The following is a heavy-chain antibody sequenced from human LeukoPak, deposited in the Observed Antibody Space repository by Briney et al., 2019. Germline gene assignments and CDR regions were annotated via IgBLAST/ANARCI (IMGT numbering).Heavy chain of an antibody. V-gene: IGHV3-11*01. CDR3: ARALSSGYYYHY. CDR2: ISSSGRTK. J-gene: IGHJ4*02. Sequence: PGGSLRLSCAASGFTLSDYYMSWIRQAPGKGLEWVSYISSSGRTKYYADSVKGRFTISRDNAKYSLYLQMNSLRAEDTAVYYCARALSSGYYYHYWGQGTLVTVSS. D-gene: IGHD3-22*01. CDR1: GFTLSDYY.